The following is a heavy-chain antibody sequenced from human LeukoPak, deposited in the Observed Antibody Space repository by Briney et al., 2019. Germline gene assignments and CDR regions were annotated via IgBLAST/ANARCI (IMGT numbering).Heavy chain of an antibody. J-gene: IGHJ4*02. V-gene: IGHV3-7*01. CDR2: IKQDGSEK. Sequence: PGGSLRLSCAASGFTFSSYWMSWVRQAPGKGLEWVANIKQDGSEKYYVDSVKGRFTISRDNAKNSLYLQMNSLRAEDTAVYYCASYEDYYGSGSPEYWGQGTLVTVSS. CDR3: ASYEDYYGSGSPEY. CDR1: GFTFSSYW. D-gene: IGHD3-10*01.